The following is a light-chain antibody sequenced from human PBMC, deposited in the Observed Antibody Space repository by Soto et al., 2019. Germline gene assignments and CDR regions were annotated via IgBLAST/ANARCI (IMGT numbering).Light chain of an antibody. CDR1: SSNIGAGYD. CDR2: VNN. Sequence: SVLTQPPSVSGAPGQRVTISCTGSSSNIGAGYDVHWYQQLPGTAPKLLIYVNNNRPSGVPDRFSASKSGTSASLVITGLQAEDEADYYCQSYDSSLSTSGVFGGGTKVTVL. CDR3: QSYDSSLSTSGV. J-gene: IGLJ3*02. V-gene: IGLV1-40*01.